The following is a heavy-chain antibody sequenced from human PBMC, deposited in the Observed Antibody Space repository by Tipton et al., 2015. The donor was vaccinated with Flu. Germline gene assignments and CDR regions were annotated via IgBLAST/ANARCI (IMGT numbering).Heavy chain of an antibody. V-gene: IGHV4-39*01. CDR3: ARLSFYDVDLKNFYFED. Sequence: PGLVKPSETLSLTCTVSGGSVSSGSYYWSWIRQPPGKGLEWIGSIYYSGRTYYNPSLKSRVTISVDTSKNQFSLKLTSVTAADTAIYYCARLSFYDVDLKNFYFEDWGQGTLVTVSS. D-gene: IGHD3-10*02. CDR2: IYYSGRT. J-gene: IGHJ4*02. CDR1: GGSVSSGSYY.